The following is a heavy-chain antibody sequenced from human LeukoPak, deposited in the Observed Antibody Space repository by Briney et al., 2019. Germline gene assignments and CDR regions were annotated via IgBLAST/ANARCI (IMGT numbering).Heavy chain of an antibody. V-gene: IGHV3-20*04. J-gene: IGHJ4*02. CDR2: INWNGGST. CDR3: ARGRGYGDYVTYYFDY. CDR1: GFTFDDYG. Sequence: TGGSLRLSCAASGFTFDDYGMSWVRHAPGKGLEWVSGINWNGGSTGYADSVKGRFTISRDNAKNSLYLQMTSQRAKDTALYYCARGRGYGDYVTYYFDYWGQGTLVTVSS. D-gene: IGHD4-17*01.